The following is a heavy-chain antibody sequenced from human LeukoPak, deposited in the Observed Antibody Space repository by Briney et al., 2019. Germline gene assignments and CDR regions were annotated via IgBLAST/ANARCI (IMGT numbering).Heavy chain of an antibody. V-gene: IGHV3-21*01. CDR3: ARDDDSSGYEGD. CDR1: GFTFSSYT. Sequence: PGGSLRLSCAASGFTFSSYTMNWVRQAPGEGLEWVSSISSSSTYIYYADSVKGRFTISRDNAKKSLYLQMNSLRAEDTAMYYCARDDDSSGYEGDWGQGTLVTVSS. J-gene: IGHJ4*02. D-gene: IGHD3-22*01. CDR2: ISSSSTYI.